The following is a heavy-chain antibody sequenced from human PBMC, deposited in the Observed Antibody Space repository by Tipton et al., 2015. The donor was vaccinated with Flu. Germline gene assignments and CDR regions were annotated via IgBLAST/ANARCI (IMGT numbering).Heavy chain of an antibody. Sequence: SLRLSCAASGFPFTNFVMSWVRQAPGKGLEWVSGITGGGSVTYYADSVKGRFTISRDNSKNTLYLQMNSLRAEDTAVYYCAKDGIGPFEYWGQGTLVPVSA. J-gene: IGHJ4*02. CDR2: ITGGGSVT. CDR1: GFPFTNFV. D-gene: IGHD3/OR15-3a*01. V-gene: IGHV3-23*01. CDR3: AKDGIGPFEY.